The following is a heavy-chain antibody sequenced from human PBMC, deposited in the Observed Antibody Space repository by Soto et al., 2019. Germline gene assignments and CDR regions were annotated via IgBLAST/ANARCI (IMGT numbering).Heavy chain of an antibody. V-gene: IGHV1-46*01. CDR2: INPSGGST. Sequence: ASVKVSCKASGYTFTSYYMHWVRQAPGQGLEWMGIINPSGGSTSYAQKFQGRVTMTRDTSTSTVYMELSSLRSEDTAVYYCARSITMVREDYYYYGMDVWGQGTTVTVSS. CDR1: GYTFTSYY. CDR3: ARSITMVREDYYYYGMDV. J-gene: IGHJ6*02. D-gene: IGHD3-10*01.